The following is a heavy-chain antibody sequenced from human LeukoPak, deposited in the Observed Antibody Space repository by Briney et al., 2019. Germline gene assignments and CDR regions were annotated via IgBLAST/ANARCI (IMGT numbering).Heavy chain of an antibody. J-gene: IGHJ3*02. CDR2: IKSKTDGGTT. CDR1: GFTFSNAW. CDR3: TTDWAMVRGVTDAFDI. D-gene: IGHD3-10*01. Sequence: GGSLRLSCAASGFTFSNAWMSWVRQAPGKGLDWVGRIKSKTDGGTTDYAAPVKGRFTISRDDSKNTLYLQMNSLKTEDTAVYYCTTDWAMVRGVTDAFDIWGQGTMVTVSS. V-gene: IGHV3-15*01.